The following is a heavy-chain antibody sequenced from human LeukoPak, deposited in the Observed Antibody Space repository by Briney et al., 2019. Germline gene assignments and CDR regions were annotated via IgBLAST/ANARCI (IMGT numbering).Heavy chain of an antibody. CDR3: ASTTVTFP. V-gene: IGHV1-2*02. J-gene: IGHJ5*02. CDR2: INSNSADT. Sequence: ASVKVSCKASGYTFTSYDINWVRQATGQGLEWMGWINSNSADTNYAQNFQGRVTMTRDTSISTAYMELSRLRSDDTAVYYCASTTVTFPWGQGTLVTVSS. D-gene: IGHD4-17*01. CDR1: GYTFTSYD.